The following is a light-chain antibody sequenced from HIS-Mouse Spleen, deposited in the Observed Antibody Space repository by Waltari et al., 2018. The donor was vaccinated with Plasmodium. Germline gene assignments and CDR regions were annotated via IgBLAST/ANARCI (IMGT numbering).Light chain of an antibody. J-gene: IGKJ1*01. CDR2: AAS. V-gene: IGKV1-39*01. Sequence: DIQMTQSTYSLSASVGDRVTITCRESQSNSSFLNWYQQKPGKAPKLLIYAASSLQSWVTSRFSGSGSGTDFTLTISSLQAEDVATYYCQQNYNTWTFGQGTKVEIK. CDR1: QSNSSF. CDR3: QQNYNTWT.